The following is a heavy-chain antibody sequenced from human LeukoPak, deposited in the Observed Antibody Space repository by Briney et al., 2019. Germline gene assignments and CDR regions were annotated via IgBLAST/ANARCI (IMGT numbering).Heavy chain of an antibody. CDR2: INGYNGNT. J-gene: IGHJ4*02. Sequence: ASVKVSCKASGYTFTRNGISWVRQAPGQGLEWMGWINGYNGNTKYGQKLQGRVTMTTDTSTTTAYMELRSLRSDDTAVYYCAREGWGTYSSGPYYFDYWGQGTLITVSS. CDR1: GYTFTRNG. D-gene: IGHD6-19*01. V-gene: IGHV1-18*04. CDR3: AREGWGTYSSGPYYFDY.